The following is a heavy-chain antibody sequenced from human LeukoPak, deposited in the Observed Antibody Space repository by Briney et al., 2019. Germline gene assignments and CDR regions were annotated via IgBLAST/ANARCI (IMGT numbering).Heavy chain of an antibody. CDR3: ASSPYYGSGSYYNYFDY. V-gene: IGHV1-69*13. CDR1: GGTFSSYA. Sequence: ASVKVSCKASGGTFSSYAISWVRQAPGQGLEWMGGIIPIFGTANYAQKFQGRVTITADESTSTAYMELSSLRSEDTAVYYCASSPYYGSGSYYNYFDYWGQGTLVTVSS. D-gene: IGHD3-10*01. CDR2: IIPIFGTA. J-gene: IGHJ4*02.